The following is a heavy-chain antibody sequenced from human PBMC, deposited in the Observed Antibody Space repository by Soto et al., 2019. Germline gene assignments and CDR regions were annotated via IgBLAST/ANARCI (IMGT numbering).Heavy chain of an antibody. Sequence: ASVKVSCKASGYTFSNFAMHWVRQAPGQRLEWMGWINAGNWNTNYAQKFQGRVTITADKSTSTAYMELSSLRSEDTAVYYCARRGMGATYYYYGMDVRGQGTTVTVPS. V-gene: IGHV1-3*01. CDR2: INAGNWNT. CDR3: ARRGMGATYYYYGMDV. J-gene: IGHJ6*02. D-gene: IGHD1-26*01. CDR1: GYTFSNFA.